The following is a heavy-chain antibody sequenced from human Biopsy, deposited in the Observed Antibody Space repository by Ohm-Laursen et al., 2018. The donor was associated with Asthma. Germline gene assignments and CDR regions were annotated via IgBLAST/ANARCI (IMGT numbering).Heavy chain of an antibody. CDR3: ASDFPKDYVRYNFQF. CDR2: HDHEEGGT. Sequence: SVKVSCKISGYTLTDVSMHWVRQAPGQGLEWMGGHDHEEGGTVNARRFQGRVTMTEDTSTDTAYMELSSLSSDDTAVYYCASDFPKDYVRYNFQFWGQGTMVTVSS. V-gene: IGHV1-24*01. D-gene: IGHD4-17*01. J-gene: IGHJ4*02. CDR1: GYTLTDVS.